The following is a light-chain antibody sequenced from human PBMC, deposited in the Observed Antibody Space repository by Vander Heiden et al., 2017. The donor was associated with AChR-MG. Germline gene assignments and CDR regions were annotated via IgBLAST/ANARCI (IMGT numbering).Light chain of an antibody. Sequence: DIQMTQSPSTLSASVGDRVTITCRASQSISSWLAWYQQKPGKAPKLLIYKASSLESGVPYRFSGSGSGTEFTLTISSLQPDDFATYYCQQENSYPWTFGQGTKVEIK. CDR1: QSISSW. J-gene: IGKJ1*01. CDR2: KAS. V-gene: IGKV1-5*03. CDR3: QQENSYPWT.